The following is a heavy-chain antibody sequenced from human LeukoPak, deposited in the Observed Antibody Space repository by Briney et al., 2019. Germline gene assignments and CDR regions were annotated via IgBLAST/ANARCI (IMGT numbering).Heavy chain of an antibody. D-gene: IGHD3-22*01. V-gene: IGHV1-69*05. CDR3: ARDLDYYDSSGYYYGWFDP. CDR2: IIPIFGTA. Sequence: GASVTVSFKASGGTFSSYAINWVRQAPGQGLEWMGGIIPIFGTANYAQKFQGRVTITTDESTSTAYMELSSLRSEDTAVYYCARDLDYYDSSGYYYGWFDPWGQGTLVTVSS. J-gene: IGHJ5*02. CDR1: GGTFSSYA.